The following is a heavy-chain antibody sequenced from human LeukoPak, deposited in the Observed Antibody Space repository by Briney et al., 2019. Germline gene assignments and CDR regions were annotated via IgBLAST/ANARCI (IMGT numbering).Heavy chain of an antibody. CDR3: ARDLGLYSSSWYAAFDI. Sequence: ASVKVSCKASGYTFTGYYMHWVRQAPGQGLEWMGWINPNSGGTNYAQKFQGWVTMTRDTSISTAYMELSRLRSDDTAVYYCARDLGLYSSSWYAAFDIWGQGTMVTVSS. D-gene: IGHD6-13*01. J-gene: IGHJ3*02. CDR2: INPNSGGT. CDR1: GYTFTGYY. V-gene: IGHV1-2*04.